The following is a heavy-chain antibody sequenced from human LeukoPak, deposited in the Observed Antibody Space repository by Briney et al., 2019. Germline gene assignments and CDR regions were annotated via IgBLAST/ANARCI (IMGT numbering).Heavy chain of an antibody. V-gene: IGHV3-23*01. CDR1: GFTFSSYA. D-gene: IGHD3-9*01. J-gene: IGHJ4*02. CDR2: ISSGDRT. Sequence: GGSLRLSCAASGFTFSSYAMNWVRQAPGKGLEWVAGISSGDRTFHAESVKGRFTISRDKSKDTLYLQMNSLRAEDTAVYYCAKDATASPYFHWFDNWGQGTQVTVSS. CDR3: AKDATASPYFHWFDN.